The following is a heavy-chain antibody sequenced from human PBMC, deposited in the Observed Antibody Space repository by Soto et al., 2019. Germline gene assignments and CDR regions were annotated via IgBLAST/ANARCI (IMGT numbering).Heavy chain of an antibody. CDR2: IGNIGHTK. Sequence: HPGGSLRLSCAAAGFRFNNYAMSWVRQAPGKGLEWVSGIGNIGHTKFYADSVKGRFTISRDNSRNTLYLQMESLTAEDTAMYYCVEDPSGEYCSGESCYFWGQGTLVTVSS. CDR3: VEDPSGEYCSGESCYF. V-gene: IGHV3-23*01. J-gene: IGHJ4*02. CDR1: GFRFNNYA. D-gene: IGHD2-15*01.